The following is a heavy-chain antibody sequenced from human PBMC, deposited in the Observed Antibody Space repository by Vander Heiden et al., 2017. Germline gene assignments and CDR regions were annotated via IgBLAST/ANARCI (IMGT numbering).Heavy chain of an antibody. D-gene: IGHD3-10*01. CDR3: ARGPYYYGSGSYHSSAEYFQH. J-gene: IGHJ1*01. V-gene: IGHV4-34*01. CDR2: INHSGST. CDR1: GGSFSGYY. Sequence: QVQLQQWGAGLLKPSETLSLPCAVDGGSFSGYYWSWIRQPPGKGLEWIGEINHSGSTNYNPSLKSRVTISVDTSKNQFSLKLSSVTAADTAVYYCARGPYYYGSGSYHSSAEYFQHWGQGTLVTVSS.